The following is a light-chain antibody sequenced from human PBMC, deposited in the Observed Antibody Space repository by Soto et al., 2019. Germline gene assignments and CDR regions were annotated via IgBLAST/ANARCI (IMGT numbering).Light chain of an antibody. Sequence: EIVLTQSPGTLSLSPGQRATLSCRASQSVSSSSLAWYQQRPGQAPRLLIYGASRRATGIPDRFSGSGSGTDFTLTISRLEPEDFATYYCQQYNSYSGTFGGGTKVEIK. CDR3: QQYNSYSGT. J-gene: IGKJ4*01. V-gene: IGKV3-20*01. CDR1: QSVSSSS. CDR2: GAS.